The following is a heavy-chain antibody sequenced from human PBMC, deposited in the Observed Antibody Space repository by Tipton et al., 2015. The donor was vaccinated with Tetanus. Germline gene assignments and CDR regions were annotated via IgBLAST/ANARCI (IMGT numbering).Heavy chain of an antibody. CDR2: ISYSGRT. CDR3: ARRSYCTSSRCFDAFDL. D-gene: IGHD2-8*01. J-gene: IGHJ3*01. Sequence: TLSLTCTISGGSVRGGDYQWNWIRQTPGKGLEWLAYISYSGRTNSNYSLKSRITVSQDTSKNQFSLKLTSVTAADTAVYFCARRSYCTSSRCFDAFDLWGPGTRVTVSS. CDR1: GGSVRGGDYQ. V-gene: IGHV4-61*08.